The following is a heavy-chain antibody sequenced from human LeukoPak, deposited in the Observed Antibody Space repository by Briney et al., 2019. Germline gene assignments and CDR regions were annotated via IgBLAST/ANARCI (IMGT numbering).Heavy chain of an antibody. V-gene: IGHV4-34*01. CDR1: GGSLSGYY. CDR3: ARDYYDSSYGMDV. CDR2: INHSGST. Sequence: SETLSLTCAVYGGSLSGYYWSWIRQPPGKGLEWIGEINHSGSTNYNPSLKSRVTISVDTSKNQFSLKLSSVTAADTAVYYCARDYYDSSYGMDVWGQGTTVTVSS. J-gene: IGHJ6*02. D-gene: IGHD3-22*01.